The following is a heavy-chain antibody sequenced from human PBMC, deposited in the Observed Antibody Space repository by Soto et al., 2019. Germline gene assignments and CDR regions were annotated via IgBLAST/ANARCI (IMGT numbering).Heavy chain of an antibody. Sequence: QITLKESGPTLVKPTQTLTLTCTFSGFSLSTSGVGVGWIRQPPGKALEWLALIYWDDDKRYSPSLKSRLTITKDXSKIQXXLTMTNMDPVDTATYYCAHRLVEPEMATISGGFDYWGQGTLVTVSS. D-gene: IGHD5-12*01. CDR1: GFSLSTSGVG. V-gene: IGHV2-5*02. J-gene: IGHJ4*02. CDR3: AHRLVEPEMATISGGFDY. CDR2: IYWDDDK.